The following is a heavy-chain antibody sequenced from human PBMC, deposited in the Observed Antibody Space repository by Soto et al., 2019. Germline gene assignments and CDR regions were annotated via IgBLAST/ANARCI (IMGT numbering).Heavy chain of an antibody. CDR3: AKGGMYKTGHLDY. J-gene: IGHJ4*02. D-gene: IGHD1-20*01. CDR1: GFTFRGYW. Sequence: EVQLVESGGTLVQPGGSLRLSCAASGFTFRGYWMYWVRQAPGKGLVWVSRINSDGSDISYADSVKGRFTISRDNAKNTLYLQMNTLGAEDTAVYYCAKGGMYKTGHLDYWGLGTLVTVSS. CDR2: INSDGSDI. V-gene: IGHV3-74*01.